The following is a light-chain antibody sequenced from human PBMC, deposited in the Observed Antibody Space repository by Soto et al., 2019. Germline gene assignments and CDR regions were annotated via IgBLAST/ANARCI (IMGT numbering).Light chain of an antibody. Sequence: IVLTQSPATLSLSPGERATLSCRASQSVSNSYLAWYQQKPGQAPRLLIFGASSRATGIPDRFTGSGSGTDFTLTISRLEPEDFAVYYCQQYGRSPKTFGQGTKVDI. CDR1: QSVSNSY. J-gene: IGKJ1*01. CDR3: QQYGRSPKT. V-gene: IGKV3-20*01. CDR2: GAS.